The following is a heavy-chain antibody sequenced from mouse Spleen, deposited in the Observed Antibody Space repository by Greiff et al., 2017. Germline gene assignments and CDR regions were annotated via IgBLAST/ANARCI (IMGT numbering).Heavy chain of an antibody. D-gene: IGHD2-5*01. CDR3: ARPYSNYGYAMDY. Sequence: VQLVESGAELAKPGASVKLSCKASGYTFTSYWMHWVKQRPGQGLEWIGYINPSSGYTKYNQKFKDKATLTADKSSSTAYMQLSSLTYEDSAVYYCARPYSNYGYAMDYWGQGTSVTVSS. CDR2: INPSSGYT. V-gene: IGHV1-7*01. CDR1: GYTFTSYW. J-gene: IGHJ4*01.